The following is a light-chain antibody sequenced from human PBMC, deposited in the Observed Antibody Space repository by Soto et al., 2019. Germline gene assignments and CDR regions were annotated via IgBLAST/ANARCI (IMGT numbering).Light chain of an antibody. CDR3: SSYAGSNNL. V-gene: IGLV2-14*02. Sequence: QSALTQPASVSESPGQSITISCTGTSSDVESYKLVSWYQQHPDKAPKLIIYEGNKRPSGVSNRFSGSKSGNTASLTVSGLQAEDEADYYCSSYAGSNNLFGGGTQLTVL. CDR2: EGN. J-gene: IGLJ2*01. CDR1: SSDVESYKL.